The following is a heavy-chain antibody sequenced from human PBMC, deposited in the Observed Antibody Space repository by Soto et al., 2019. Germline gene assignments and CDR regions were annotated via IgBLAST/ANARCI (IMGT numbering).Heavy chain of an antibody. V-gene: IGHV4-31*03. CDR2: TSNSGST. Sequence: QVQLQESGPGLVKPSQTLSLTCTVSGGSITSSGYYWSWIRQHPGEGLEWIGFTSNSGSTSYTPSLKSRVTISVDTSSTQFSRNLKSVTAADPAVYSCARGGGSTKVDYWGQGTLVTVSP. J-gene: IGHJ4*02. CDR3: ARGGGSTKVDY. D-gene: IGHD2-2*01. CDR1: GGSITSSGYY.